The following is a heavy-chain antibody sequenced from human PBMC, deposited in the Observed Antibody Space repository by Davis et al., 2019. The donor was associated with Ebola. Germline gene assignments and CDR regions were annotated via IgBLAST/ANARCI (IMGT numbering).Heavy chain of an antibody. J-gene: IGHJ6*03. D-gene: IGHD1-26*01. Sequence: PSETLSLTCTVSGGSINGHYWSWIRQPPGKGLEWIGYIFHSGYTNYNPSLKSRVTISVDMSRNHFSLKLSSVTAADTAVYYCARAWDDYYYYYMDVWGKGTTVTVSS. CDR1: GGSINGHY. V-gene: IGHV4-59*08. CDR3: ARAWDDYYYYYMDV. CDR2: IFHSGYT.